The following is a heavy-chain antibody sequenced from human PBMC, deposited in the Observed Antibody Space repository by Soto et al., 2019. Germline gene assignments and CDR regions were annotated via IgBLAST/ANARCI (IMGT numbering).Heavy chain of an antibody. V-gene: IGHV3-30*03. D-gene: IGHD2-2*01. J-gene: IGHJ4*02. CDR3: ATPVVPAANFDY. CDR2: ISYDGSNK. CDR1: GFTFSSYG. Sequence: PGGSLRLSCAASGFTFSSYGMHWVRQAPGKGLEWVAVISYDGSNKYYADSVKGRFTISRDNSKNTLYLQMNSLRAEDTAVYYCATPVVPAANFDYWGQGTLVTVSS.